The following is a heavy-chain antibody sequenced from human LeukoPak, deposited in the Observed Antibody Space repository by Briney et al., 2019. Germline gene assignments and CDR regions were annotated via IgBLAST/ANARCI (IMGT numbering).Heavy chain of an antibody. D-gene: IGHD2-15*01. J-gene: IGHJ4*02. Sequence: GGSLRLSCAASGFTFSSYSMNWVRQAPGKGLEWVSYISSSSSTIYYADSVKGRFTISRDNAKKSLYMKMKSLRAEDTAVYYCSRGTPQSSIVTEFDYWGQGTLVTVSS. V-gene: IGHV3-48*01. CDR3: SRGTPQSSIVTEFDY. CDR1: GFTFSSYS. CDR2: ISSSSSTI.